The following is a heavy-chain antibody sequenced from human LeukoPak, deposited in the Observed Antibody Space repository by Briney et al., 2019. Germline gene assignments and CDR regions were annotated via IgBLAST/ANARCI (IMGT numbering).Heavy chain of an antibody. V-gene: IGHV3-23*01. J-gene: IGHJ5*02. Sequence: GGSLRLSCAASGVIISSYAVSWVRQAPGKGLEWVSAINGRGDNTYYADFVKGRFTISRDNSKSTVYLQMNSLRTEDTAVYYCAKDRVSPGFNWFDPWGQGTLVTVSS. CDR3: AKDRVSPGFNWFDP. CDR2: INGRGDNT. CDR1: GVIISSYA. D-gene: IGHD2/OR15-2a*01.